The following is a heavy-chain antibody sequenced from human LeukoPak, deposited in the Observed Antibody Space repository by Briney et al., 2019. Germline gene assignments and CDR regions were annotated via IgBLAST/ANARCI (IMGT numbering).Heavy chain of an antibody. Sequence: TGGSLRLSCAASGFTFSNYAMSWVRQTPGKGLEWVSSISGSGGSTYYADSVKGRFTISRDNSKNTLYLQMNSLRADDTAVYYCAKREYSRGKYGGFDYWGQGTLVTVSS. J-gene: IGHJ4*02. CDR3: AKREYSRGKYGGFDY. V-gene: IGHV3-23*01. CDR2: ISGSGGST. CDR1: GFTFSNYA. D-gene: IGHD6-6*01.